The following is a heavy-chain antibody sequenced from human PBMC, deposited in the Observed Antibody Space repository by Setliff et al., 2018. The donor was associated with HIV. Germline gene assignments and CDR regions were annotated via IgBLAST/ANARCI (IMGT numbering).Heavy chain of an antibody. CDR3: TRLRAYYYDSSGYYYFDS. V-gene: IGHV3-49*04. CDR1: GFSFGDYA. J-gene: IGHJ4*02. CDR2: IRSKVYGATT. D-gene: IGHD3-22*01. Sequence: HPGGSLRLSCTASGFSFGDYAMSWVRQAPGKGLEWVGFIRSKVYGATTEYAASVKDRFAISRDDSKSIAYLHMNSLKTEDTAVYYCTRLRAYYYDSSGYYYFDSWGQGTLVTVSS.